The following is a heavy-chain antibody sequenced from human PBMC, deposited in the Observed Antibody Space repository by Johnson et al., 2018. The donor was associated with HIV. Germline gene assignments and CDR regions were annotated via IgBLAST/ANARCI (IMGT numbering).Heavy chain of an antibody. Sequence: QVQLVESGGGVVQPGRSLILSCSASGFTFRSHGMHWVPHAPCKVLEWVAFILFDGSNKFYGDSVKGRFTISRDHSKNTLYLQMNSLRGEDTAVYYCAKWQGSSGAFDIWGQGTMVNVS. V-gene: IGHV3-30*02. CDR1: GFTFRSHG. J-gene: IGHJ3*02. CDR3: AKWQGSSGAFDI. CDR2: ILFDGSNK. D-gene: IGHD2-15*01.